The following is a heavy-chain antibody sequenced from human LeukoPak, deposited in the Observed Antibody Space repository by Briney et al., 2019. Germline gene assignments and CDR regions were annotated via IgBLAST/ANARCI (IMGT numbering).Heavy chain of an antibody. CDR3: VRDRDGYNY. CDR1: GFTFSSYS. CDR2: ISSSSSYI. D-gene: IGHD5-24*01. V-gene: IGHV3-21*01. J-gene: IGHJ4*02. Sequence: GGSLRLSCAASGFTFSSYSMNWVRQAPGKGLEWVSSISSSSSYIYYADSVKGRCTISRDNAKNTLYLQMNSLRADDTAVYYCVRDRDGYNYWGQGTLVTVSS.